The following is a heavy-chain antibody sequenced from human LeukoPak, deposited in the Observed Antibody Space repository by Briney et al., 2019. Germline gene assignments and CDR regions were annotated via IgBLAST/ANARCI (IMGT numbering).Heavy chain of an antibody. CDR1: GFTFSSYW. D-gene: IGHD3-22*01. V-gene: IGHV3-7*01. J-gene: IGHJ4*02. CDR3: ARERGSNYYDSSGYYYVQYFDY. Sequence: GGSLRLSCAASGFTFSSYWMSWVRQAPGKGLEWVANIKQDGSEKYYVDSVKGRFPISRDNAKNSLYLQMNSLRAEDTAVYYCARERGSNYYDSSGYYYVQYFDYWGQGTLVTVSS. CDR2: IKQDGSEK.